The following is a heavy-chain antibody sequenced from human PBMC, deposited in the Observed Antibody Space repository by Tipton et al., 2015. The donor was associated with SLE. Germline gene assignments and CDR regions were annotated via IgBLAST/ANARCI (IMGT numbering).Heavy chain of an antibody. Sequence: LRLSCTVSGGSISSGSYYWSWIRQPAGKGLEWIGRIYTSGSTNYNPSLKSRVTISVDTSKNQFSLKLSSVTAADTAVYYCARDPGWELPLDFWGQGTLVTVSS. J-gene: IGHJ4*02. CDR3: ARDPGWELPLDF. D-gene: IGHD1-26*01. V-gene: IGHV4-61*02. CDR2: IYTSGST. CDR1: GGSISSGSYY.